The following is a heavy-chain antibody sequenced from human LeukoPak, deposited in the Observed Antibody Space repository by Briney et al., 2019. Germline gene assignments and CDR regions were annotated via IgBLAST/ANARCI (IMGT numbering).Heavy chain of an antibody. Sequence: GASVKVSCKASGYTFTDYHIHWVRQAPGQGLEWMGWINPKSGGTDYAQKFQGRVTMTRDTSISTAYMELSRLRSDDTAMYYCARSVNLRGAANWFDPWGQGTLVTVSS. CDR3: ARSVNLRGAANWFDP. CDR2: INPKSGGT. J-gene: IGHJ5*02. CDR1: GYTFTDYH. D-gene: IGHD3-3*01. V-gene: IGHV1-2*02.